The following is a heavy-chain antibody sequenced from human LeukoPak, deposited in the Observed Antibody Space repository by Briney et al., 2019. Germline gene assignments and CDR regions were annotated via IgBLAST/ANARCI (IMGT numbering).Heavy chain of an antibody. CDR3: ARGVAEAVNWFDP. Sequence: ASVKVSCKASGYTFTGYYMHWVRQAPGQGLELMGWINPNSGGTNYAQKFQGRVTMTRDTSISTAYMELSRLTSDDTAVNYCARGVAEAVNWFDPWGQGTLVTVSS. CDR1: GYTFTGYY. CDR2: INPNSGGT. D-gene: IGHD6-13*01. J-gene: IGHJ5*02. V-gene: IGHV1-2*02.